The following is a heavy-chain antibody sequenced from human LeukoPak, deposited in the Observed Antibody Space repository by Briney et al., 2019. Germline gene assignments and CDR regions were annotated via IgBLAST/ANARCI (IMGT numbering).Heavy chain of an antibody. V-gene: IGHV3-30-3*01. J-gene: IGHJ4*02. CDR3: ARATHLQYFDY. CDR1: GFTFSSYA. CDR2: ISYDGSNK. Sequence: QTGGSLRLSCAASGFTFSSYAMHWVRQAPGKGLEWVAVISYDGSNKYYADSVKGRLTISRDNSKNTLYLQMNSLRAEDTAVYYCARATHLQYFDYWGQGTLVTVSS.